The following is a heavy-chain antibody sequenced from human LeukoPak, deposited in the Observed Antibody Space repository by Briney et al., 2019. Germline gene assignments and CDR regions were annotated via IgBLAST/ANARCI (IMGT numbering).Heavy chain of an antibody. CDR3: ARSRLWFDY. CDR2: IYNSGST. J-gene: IGHJ4*02. V-gene: IGHV4-59*01. CDR1: GASISSYY. Sequence: SETLSLTCAVSGASISSYYWTWIRQPPGKGLEWIGYIYNSGSTNYNPSLKSRVTISVDTSKNQISLKLSSVTAADTAVYHCARSRLWFDYWGQGTLVTVSS. D-gene: IGHD2-21*01.